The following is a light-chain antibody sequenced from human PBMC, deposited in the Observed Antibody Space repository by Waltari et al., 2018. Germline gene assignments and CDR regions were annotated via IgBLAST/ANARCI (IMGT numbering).Light chain of an antibody. Sequence: DIQMTQSPSILSASVGDRVTITCRASQSISSLLAWYQQKPGKAPDLLIYDASSLASGFPSRFSGSGSGTEFTLTISSLQPHDFATYYCQQYKTYPVTFGQGTKLDIK. CDR2: DAS. CDR1: QSISSL. V-gene: IGKV1-5*01. CDR3: QQYKTYPVT. J-gene: IGKJ2*01.